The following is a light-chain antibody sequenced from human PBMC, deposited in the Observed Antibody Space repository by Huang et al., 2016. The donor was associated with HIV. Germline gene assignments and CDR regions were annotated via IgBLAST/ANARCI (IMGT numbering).Light chain of an antibody. CDR2: GAS. J-gene: IGKJ1*01. V-gene: IGKV3-15*01. CDR3: QQYNKWPPWT. Sequence: EIVMTHSPATLSVSPGERATLSCRASPSVSSNLAWYQQKPGQAPRLLIYGASTRATGIPARFSGSGCGTEFTLTISSLQSEDFAVYYCQQYNKWPPWTFGQGTKVEIK. CDR1: PSVSSN.